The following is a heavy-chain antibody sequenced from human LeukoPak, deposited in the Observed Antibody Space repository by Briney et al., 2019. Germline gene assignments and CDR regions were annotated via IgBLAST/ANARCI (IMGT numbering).Heavy chain of an antibody. J-gene: IGHJ4*02. CDR1: GFTVSSNY. CDR2: IYSGGST. CDR3: ARAVRGVTPFDY. D-gene: IGHD3-10*01. V-gene: IGHV3-66*01. Sequence: GGSLRLSCAASGFTVSSNYMSWVRQAPGKGLEWVSVIYSGGSTYYADSVKGRFTISRDNSKNTLYLQMISLRAEDTAVYYCARAVRGVTPFDYWGQGTLVTVSS.